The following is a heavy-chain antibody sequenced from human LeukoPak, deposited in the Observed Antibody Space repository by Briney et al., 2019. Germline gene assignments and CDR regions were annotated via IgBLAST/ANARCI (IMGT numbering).Heavy chain of an antibody. CDR2: IRNKADSYST. D-gene: IGHD3-10*01. J-gene: IGHJ4*02. V-gene: IGHV3-72*01. CDR1: GFTFSDHY. CDR3: ARVWRPRYFDY. Sequence: PGGSLRLSCAASGFTFSDHYIGWVRQTPGGGRWWVGRIRNKADSYSTEFAAPVNSRFNISKDASEISLYLQMNSLTTDDTAVYFCARVWRPRYFDYWGQGTLVTVSS.